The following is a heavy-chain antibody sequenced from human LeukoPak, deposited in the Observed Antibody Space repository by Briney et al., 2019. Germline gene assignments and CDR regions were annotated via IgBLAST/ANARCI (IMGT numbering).Heavy chain of an antibody. D-gene: IGHD2-15*01. CDR2: INHSGSS. V-gene: IGHV4-34*01. J-gene: IGHJ6*02. CDR3: ARGQTVVVVAATLSYYYYYGMDV. CDR1: GGSFSGYY. Sequence: SETLSLTCAAYGGSFSGYYWSWIRQPPGKGLEWIGEINHSGSSNYNPSLKSRVTISVDTSKNQFSLKLSSVTAADTAVYYCARGQTVVVVAATLSYYYYYGMDVWGQGTTVTVSS.